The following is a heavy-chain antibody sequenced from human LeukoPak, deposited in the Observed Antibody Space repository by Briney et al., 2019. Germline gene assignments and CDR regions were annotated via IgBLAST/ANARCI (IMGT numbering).Heavy chain of an antibody. CDR2: ITSSSSTI. CDR1: GFTFSSYN. J-gene: IGHJ3*01. V-gene: IGHV3-48*01. CDR3: ARLRALGT. Sequence: GGSLRLSCAASGFTFSSYNMNWVRQAPGKGLEWVSYITSSSSTIYYADSVKGRFTISRDNAKNSLFLQMNNLRAEDTAVYYCARLRALGTWGQGTTVTVSS. D-gene: IGHD3-16*01.